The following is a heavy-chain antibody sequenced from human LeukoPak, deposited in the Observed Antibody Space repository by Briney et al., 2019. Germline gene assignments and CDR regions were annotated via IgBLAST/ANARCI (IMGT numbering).Heavy chain of an antibody. V-gene: IGHV3-53*01. J-gene: IGHJ4*02. D-gene: IGHD3-10*01. Sequence: GGSLRLSRAASGFTVSSNYMSWVRQAPGKGLEWVSVIYSGGSTYYADSLKGRFTISRDNSKNTLYLQMNSLRAADTAVYYCGRYSVRGGQGTLVTVSS. CDR1: GFTVSSNY. CDR2: IYSGGST. CDR3: GRYSVR.